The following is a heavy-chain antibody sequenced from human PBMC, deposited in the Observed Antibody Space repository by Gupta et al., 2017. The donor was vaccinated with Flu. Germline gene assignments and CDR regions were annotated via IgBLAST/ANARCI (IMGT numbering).Heavy chain of an antibody. D-gene: IGHD3-3*01. V-gene: IGHV3-23*01. CDR3: AKGAERRVVIIHLDS. Sequence: APGKGLEWVSGISGSDGSTYYADSVKGRFTISRETSKNTLYLQMSSLRADDTALYYCAKGAERRVVIIHLDSWGQGTLVTVSS. CDR2: ISGSDGST. J-gene: IGHJ4*02.